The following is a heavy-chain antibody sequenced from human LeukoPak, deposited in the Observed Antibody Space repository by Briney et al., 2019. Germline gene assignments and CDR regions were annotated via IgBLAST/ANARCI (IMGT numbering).Heavy chain of an antibody. J-gene: IGHJ6*03. D-gene: IGHD5-18*01. Sequence: PGGSLRLSCAASGFTFDDYTTHWVRQAPGKGLEWVSLISWDGGSTYYADSVKGRFTISRDNAKNSLYLQMNSLRAEDTAVYYCARVPDTAMVPYYYYYMDVWGKGTTVTVSS. CDR2: ISWDGGST. V-gene: IGHV3-43*01. CDR3: ARVPDTAMVPYYYYYMDV. CDR1: GFTFDDYT.